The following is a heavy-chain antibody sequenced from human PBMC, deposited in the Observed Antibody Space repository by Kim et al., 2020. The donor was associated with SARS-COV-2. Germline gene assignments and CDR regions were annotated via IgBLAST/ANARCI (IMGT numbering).Heavy chain of an antibody. CDR3: ARGEIKEVY. Sequence: GNTGYAQKFQGRVTMTRNTSISTAYMELSSLRSEDTAVYYCARGEIKEVYWGQGTLVTVSS. V-gene: IGHV1-8*01. CDR2: GNT. J-gene: IGHJ4*02.